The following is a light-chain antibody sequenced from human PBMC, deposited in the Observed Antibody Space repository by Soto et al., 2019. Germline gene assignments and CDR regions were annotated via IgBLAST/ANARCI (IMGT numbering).Light chain of an antibody. Sequence: DIRMTQSPSFMSASVRDRVTITCLAIQGVANYFACYQQIPGKAPKLLIYAASTLQSGVPSMFNGSGSGTEFTLTITILLPDDFATYYCQQYDGYSKSFGQGTKVDI. V-gene: IGKV1-9*01. CDR1: QGVANY. J-gene: IGKJ1*01. CDR2: AAS. CDR3: QQYDGYSKS.